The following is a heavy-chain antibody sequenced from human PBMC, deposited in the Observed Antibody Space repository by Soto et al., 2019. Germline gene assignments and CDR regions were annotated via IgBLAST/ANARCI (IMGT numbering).Heavy chain of an antibody. V-gene: IGHV3-30*18. J-gene: IGHJ4*02. CDR3: AKGGRQWLVTSDFNY. CDR2: VSHDGRNT. Sequence: VQLVESGGGVVQPGRSLRLSCEASGFTFSDYAMHWVRQTPGKGLEWVAVVSHDGRNTHYADSVKGRFTISRDSSKNTVSLEMTSLRAEDTAVYYCAKGGRQWLVTSDFNYWGQGALVTVSS. D-gene: IGHD6-19*01. CDR1: GFTFSDYA.